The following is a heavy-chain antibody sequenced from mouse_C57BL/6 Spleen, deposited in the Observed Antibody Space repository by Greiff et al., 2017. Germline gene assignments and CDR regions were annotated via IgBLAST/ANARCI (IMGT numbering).Heavy chain of an antibody. Sequence: QVQLQQPGAELVRPGASVTLSCKASGYTFTDYEMHWVKQTPVHGLEWIGAIDPETGGTAYNQKFKGKAILTADKSSSTAYMELRSLTSEDSAVYYCTRTLIYDGPFDYWGQGTTLTVSS. D-gene: IGHD2-3*01. CDR3: TRTLIYDGPFDY. CDR2: IDPETGGT. V-gene: IGHV1-15*01. CDR1: GYTFTDYE. J-gene: IGHJ2*01.